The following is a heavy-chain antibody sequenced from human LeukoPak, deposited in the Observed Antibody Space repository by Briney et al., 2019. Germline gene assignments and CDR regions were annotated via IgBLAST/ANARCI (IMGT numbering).Heavy chain of an antibody. CDR1: GFTFSSYW. CDR3: AGRGDGNLYYFDH. J-gene: IGHJ4*02. CDR2: IKQDGGEK. D-gene: IGHD5-24*01. Sequence: GGSLRLSCAASGFTFSSYWTSWVRQAPGKGLEWVANIKQDGGEKYYVDSVKGRFTISRDNAKNSLYLQMNSLRPEDTAVYYCAGRGDGNLYYFDHWGQGTLVTASS. V-gene: IGHV3-7*04.